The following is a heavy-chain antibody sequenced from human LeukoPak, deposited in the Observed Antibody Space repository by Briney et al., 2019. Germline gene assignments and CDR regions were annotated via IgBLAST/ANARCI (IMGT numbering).Heavy chain of an antibody. J-gene: IGHJ4*02. CDR1: GFTFSNYA. CDR3: AKDAISSLAVRRFDL. CDR2: IKQEGGEK. V-gene: IGHV3-7*01. Sequence: GGSLRLSCAASGFTFSNYAMSWVRQAPGKGLEGVANIKQEGGEKDYVDSVKGRFTISRDNARNSLYLQMNSLRAEDTAVYYCAKDAISSLAVRRFDLWGQGTLVTVYS. D-gene: IGHD6-6*01.